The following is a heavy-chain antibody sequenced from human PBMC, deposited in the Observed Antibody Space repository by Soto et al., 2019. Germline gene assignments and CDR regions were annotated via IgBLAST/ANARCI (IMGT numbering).Heavy chain of an antibody. J-gene: IGHJ4*02. CDR2: IYYSGST. CDR1: GGSISSGGYY. CDR3: GRLEGLATISYYFDY. Sequence: SETLSLTCTVSGGSISSGGYYWSWIRQHPGKGLEWIGYIYYSGSTYYNPSLKSRVTISVDTSKNQFSLKLRSLSAADTAVYYCGRLEGLATISYYFDYWRQGALVTVSS. D-gene: IGHD3-9*01. V-gene: IGHV4-31*03.